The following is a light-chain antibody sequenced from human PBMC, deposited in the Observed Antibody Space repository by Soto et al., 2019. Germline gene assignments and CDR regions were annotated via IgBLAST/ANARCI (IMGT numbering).Light chain of an antibody. V-gene: IGLV2-14*03. J-gene: IGLJ1*01. CDR2: DVS. Sequence: QSVLTQPASVSGSPGQSITISCTGTSSDVGGYNYVSWYQQHPGKGPKLLIYDVSNRPSGVSNRFSGSKSGNTASLTISGLQAEDEADYYCSSFSTISTLVFGTGTKLTVL. CDR1: SSDVGGYNY. CDR3: SSFSTISTLV.